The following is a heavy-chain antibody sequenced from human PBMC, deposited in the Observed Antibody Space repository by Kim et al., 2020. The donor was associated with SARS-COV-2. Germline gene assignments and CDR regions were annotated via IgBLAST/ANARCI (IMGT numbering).Heavy chain of an antibody. CDR3: ARDPGIVGAPGYAFDI. CDR1: GFTFSSYA. CDR2: TSYDGSNK. J-gene: IGHJ3*02. D-gene: IGHD1-26*01. Sequence: GGSLRLSCAASGFTFSSYAMHWVRQAPGKGLEWVAVTSYDGSNKYYADSVKGRFTISRDNSKNTLYLQMNSLRAEDTAVYYCARDPGIVGAPGYAFDIWGQGTMVTVSS. V-gene: IGHV3-30*04.